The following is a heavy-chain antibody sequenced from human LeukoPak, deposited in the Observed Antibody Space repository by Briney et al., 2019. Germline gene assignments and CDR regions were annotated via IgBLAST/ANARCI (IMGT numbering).Heavy chain of an antibody. CDR2: INAGNGNT. D-gene: IGHD1-26*01. J-gene: IGHJ3*02. V-gene: IGHV1-3*01. CDR3: ARVVERYGAFDI. CDR1: GYTFTSYA. Sequence: GASVKVSCKASGYTFTSYAMHWVRQAPGQRLEWMGWINAGNGNTKYSQKFQGRVTITRDTSASTAYMELSSLRSEDTAVYYCARVVERYGAFDIWGQGTMVTVSS.